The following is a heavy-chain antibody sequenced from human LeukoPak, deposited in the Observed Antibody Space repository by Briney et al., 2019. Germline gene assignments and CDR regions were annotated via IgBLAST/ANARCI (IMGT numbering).Heavy chain of an antibody. Sequence: PSQTLSLTCTVSGGSISSSGYYWSWIRQHPGKGLEWIGYIYYSGSTYYNPSLKSRVSISGDTSKNQFSLKLSSVTAADTAVYYCARAMGYCSSTSCYDAFDIWGQGTMVTVSS. CDR1: GGSISSSGYY. D-gene: IGHD2-2*01. V-gene: IGHV4-31*03. J-gene: IGHJ3*02. CDR3: ARAMGYCSSTSCYDAFDI. CDR2: IYYSGST.